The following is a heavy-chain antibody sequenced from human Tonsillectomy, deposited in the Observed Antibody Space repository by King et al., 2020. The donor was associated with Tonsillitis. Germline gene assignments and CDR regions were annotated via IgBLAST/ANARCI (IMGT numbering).Heavy chain of an antibody. D-gene: IGHD3-9*01. CDR2: IYWNDDK. J-gene: IGHJ4*02. CDR1: GFSLSTSGVG. CDR3: AHSLYFDWLLGGFDY. V-gene: IGHV2-5*01. Sequence: ITLKESGPTLVKPTQTLTLTCTFSGFSLSTSGVGVGCIRQPPGKALEWLALIYWNDDKRYSPSLKSRLTITKDTSKNQVVLTMTNMDPVDTATYYCAHSLYFDWLLGGFDYWGQGTLVTVSS.